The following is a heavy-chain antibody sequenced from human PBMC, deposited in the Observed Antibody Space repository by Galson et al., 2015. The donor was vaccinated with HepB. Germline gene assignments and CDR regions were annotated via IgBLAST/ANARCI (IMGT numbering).Heavy chain of an antibody. J-gene: IGHJ4*02. CDR1: GGSISSGDYY. D-gene: IGHD3-22*01. CDR2: IYYSGST. V-gene: IGHV4-30-4*01. Sequence: TLSLTCTVSGGSISSGDYYWSWIRQPPGKGLEWIGYIYYSGSTYYNPSLKSRVTISVDTSKNQFSLKLSSVTAADTAVYYCARGHDSSGVYFDYWGQGTLVTVSS. CDR3: ARGHDSSGVYFDY.